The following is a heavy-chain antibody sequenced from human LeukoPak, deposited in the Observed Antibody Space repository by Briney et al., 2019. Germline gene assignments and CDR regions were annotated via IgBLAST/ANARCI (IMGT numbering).Heavy chain of an antibody. CDR1: GFTFSSYS. CDR3: ARATTYDILTGFSDY. Sequence: GGSLRLSCAASGFTFSSYSMNWVRQAPGKGLEWVSSISSSSSYIYYADSVKARFTISRDNAKKSLYLQMNSLRAEDTAVYYCARATTYDILTGFSDYWGQGTLVTVSS. J-gene: IGHJ4*02. CDR2: ISSSSSYI. D-gene: IGHD3-9*01. V-gene: IGHV3-21*01.